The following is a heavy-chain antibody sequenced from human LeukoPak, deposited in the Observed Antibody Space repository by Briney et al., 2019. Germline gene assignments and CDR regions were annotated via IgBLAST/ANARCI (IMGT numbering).Heavy chain of an antibody. D-gene: IGHD3-10*01. V-gene: IGHV4-59*01. CDR2: IYYSGST. CDR3: ARAVTMVRGVIYYGMDL. CDR1: GGSINSYY. Sequence: SETLSLTCTVSGGSINSYYWSWIRQPPGKGLEWIGYIYYSGSTNYNPSLKSRVTISVDTSKNQFSLKLSSVAAADTAVYYCARAVTMVRGVIYYGMDLWGQGTTVTVSS. J-gene: IGHJ6*02.